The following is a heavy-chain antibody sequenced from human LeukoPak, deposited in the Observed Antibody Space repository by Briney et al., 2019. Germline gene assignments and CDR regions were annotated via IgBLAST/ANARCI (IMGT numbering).Heavy chain of an antibody. CDR2: INHNGNT. CDR3: ASTSPKYYYESSGYSSLFDN. J-gene: IGHJ4*02. Sequence: SETLSLTCAVYGGSFSGYYWNWIRQPPGKGLEWIGDINHNGNTYYNPSLKSRLTISVDTSKNQFSLKLRSVTAADTALYYCASTSPKYYYESSGYSSLFDNWGQGTLVTVSS. CDR1: GGSFSGYY. V-gene: IGHV4-34*01. D-gene: IGHD3-22*01.